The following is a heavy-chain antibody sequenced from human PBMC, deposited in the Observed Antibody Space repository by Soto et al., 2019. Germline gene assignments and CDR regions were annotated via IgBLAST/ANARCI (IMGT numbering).Heavy chain of an antibody. V-gene: IGHV3-23*01. Sequence: EVQLLESGGGLVQPGGSLRLSCTASGFTFSSYAMSWVRQAPGKGLEWVSGISGSGGSTYYADSVKGRFTISRDNSKNTLYQQMNSLRAEDTAAYYCAKLGGNDAFDMWGQGTMVTVSS. CDR1: GFTFSSYA. CDR3: AKLGGNDAFDM. CDR2: ISGSGGST. D-gene: IGHD2-15*01. J-gene: IGHJ3*02.